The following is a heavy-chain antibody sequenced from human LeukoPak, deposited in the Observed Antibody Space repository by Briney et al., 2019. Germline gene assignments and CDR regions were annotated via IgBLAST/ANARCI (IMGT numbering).Heavy chain of an antibody. CDR1: GFTFSSYW. CDR2: IKQDGSEK. Sequence: GGSLTLSCTASGFTFSSYWMNWVRQAPGKGLEWVANIKQDGSEKYYVDSVKGRFTISRDNAKKSLYLQMNSLGAEDTAVYYCARETEMANLDYWGQGTMVTVSS. CDR3: ARETEMANLDY. V-gene: IGHV3-7*04. J-gene: IGHJ4*02. D-gene: IGHD5-24*01.